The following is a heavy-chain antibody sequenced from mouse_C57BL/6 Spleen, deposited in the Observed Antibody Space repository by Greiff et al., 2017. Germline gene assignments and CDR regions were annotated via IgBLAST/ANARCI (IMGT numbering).Heavy chain of an antibody. CDR1: GFTFSSYA. Sequence: EVMLVESGGGLVKPGGSLKLSCAASGFTFSSYAMSWVRQTPEKRLEWVATISDGGSYTYYPDNVKGRFTISRDNAKNNLYLQMSHLKSEDTAMYYCARDDYYGSSHYYAMDYWGQGTSVTVSS. CDR3: ARDDYYGSSHYYAMDY. V-gene: IGHV5-4*01. J-gene: IGHJ4*01. D-gene: IGHD1-1*01. CDR2: ISDGGSYT.